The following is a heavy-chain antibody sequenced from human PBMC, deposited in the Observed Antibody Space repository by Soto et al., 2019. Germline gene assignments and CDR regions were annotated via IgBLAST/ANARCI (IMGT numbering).Heavy chain of an antibody. CDR2: IWYDGSNK. Sequence: QVQLVESGGGVVQPGRSLRLSCAASGFTFSSYGMHWVRQAPGKGLEWVAVIWYDGSNKYYADSVKGRFTISRDNSKNTLYLQMNSLRAEDTAVYYCARVASAEGSFQHWGQGTQVTVSS. CDR1: GFTFSSYG. V-gene: IGHV3-33*01. J-gene: IGHJ1*01. CDR3: ARVASAEGSFQH.